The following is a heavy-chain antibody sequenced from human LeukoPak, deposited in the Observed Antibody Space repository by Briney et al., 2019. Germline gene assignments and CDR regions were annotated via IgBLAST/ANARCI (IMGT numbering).Heavy chain of an antibody. CDR3: AKGGRAAGTSYYMDV. CDR1: GFTFSSYG. D-gene: IGHD6-13*01. J-gene: IGHJ6*03. Sequence: GGTLRLSCAASGFTFSSYGMSWVRQAPGKGLEWVSAISGSGGSTYYADSVKGRFTISRDNSKNTLYLQMNSLRAEDTAVYYCAKGGRAAGTSYYMDVWGKGTTVAISS. V-gene: IGHV3-23*01. CDR2: ISGSGGST.